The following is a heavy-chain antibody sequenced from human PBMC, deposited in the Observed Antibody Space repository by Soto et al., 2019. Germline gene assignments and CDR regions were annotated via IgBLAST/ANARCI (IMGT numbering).Heavy chain of an antibody. J-gene: IGHJ4*02. CDR2: ISGSGDST. Sequence: EVPLLESGGGLVQPGGSLRLSCAASGFTFSTYAMNWVRQAPGKGLEWVSGISGSGDSTYYADSVKGRFTVSRDNSKNTLYLQMNSLRAEDTAVFYCAKERSSGWSFDYWGQGTLVNVSS. CDR1: GFTFSTYA. V-gene: IGHV3-23*01. CDR3: AKERSSGWSFDY. D-gene: IGHD6-19*01.